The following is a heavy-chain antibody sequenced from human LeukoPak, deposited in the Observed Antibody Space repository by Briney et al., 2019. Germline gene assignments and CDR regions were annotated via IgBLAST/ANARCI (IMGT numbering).Heavy chain of an antibody. D-gene: IGHD2-15*01. V-gene: IGHV3-23*01. CDR1: GLTFSGSA. Sequence: GGSLRLSCAASGLTFSGSAMSWVRQAPGKGLEWVSLISGSGNSTYYADSVKGRFTISRDNSNNMLYLQMNSLRAEDTAIYYCAKVLVLVSANRYYFDYWGQGTLVTVSS. CDR3: AKVLVLVSANRYYFDY. CDR2: ISGSGNST. J-gene: IGHJ4*02.